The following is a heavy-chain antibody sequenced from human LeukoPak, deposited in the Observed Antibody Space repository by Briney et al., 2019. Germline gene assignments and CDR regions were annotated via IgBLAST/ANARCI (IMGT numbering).Heavy chain of an antibody. CDR1: GFTFSSYG. J-gene: IGHJ6*04. CDR3: AKIEYSSLEV. Sequence: GGSLRLSCAASGFTFSSYGMHWVRQAPGKGLEWVAFIRYDGSNKYYADSVKGRFTISRDNSENTLNLQMNSLRPEDTAVYYCAKIEYSSLEVWGKGTTVTVSS. D-gene: IGHD6-13*01. V-gene: IGHV3-30*02. CDR2: IRYDGSNK.